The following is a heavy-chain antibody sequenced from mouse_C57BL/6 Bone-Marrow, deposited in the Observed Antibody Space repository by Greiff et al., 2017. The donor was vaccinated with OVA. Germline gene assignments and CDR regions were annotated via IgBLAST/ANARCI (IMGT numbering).Heavy chain of an antibody. Sequence: VQLQQPGAELVMPGASVKLSCKASGYTFTSYWMHWVKQRPGQGLEWIGEIDPSDSYTNYNQKFKGKSTLTVDKSSSTAYMQLSSLTSEDSAVYYCARGLYSNYWYFDVWGTGTTVTVSS. J-gene: IGHJ1*03. CDR1: GYTFTSYW. CDR2: IDPSDSYT. V-gene: IGHV1-69*01. D-gene: IGHD2-5*01. CDR3: ARGLYSNYWYFDV.